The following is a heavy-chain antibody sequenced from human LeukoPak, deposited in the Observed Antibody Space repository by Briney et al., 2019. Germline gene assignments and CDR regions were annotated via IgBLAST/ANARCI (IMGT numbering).Heavy chain of an antibody. J-gene: IGHJ4*02. D-gene: IGHD6-13*01. Sequence: KPSETLSLTCAVYGGSFSGYYWSWIRQPPGKGLEWIGYIYYSGSTNYNPSLKSRVTISVDTSKNQFSLKLSSVTAADTAVYYCAIGIAAAGTHYWGQGTLVTVPS. CDR2: IYYSGST. V-gene: IGHV4-59*01. CDR3: AIGIAAAGTHY. CDR1: GGSFSGYY.